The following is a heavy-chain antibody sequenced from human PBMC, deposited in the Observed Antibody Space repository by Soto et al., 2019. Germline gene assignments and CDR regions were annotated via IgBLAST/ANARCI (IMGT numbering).Heavy chain of an antibody. Sequence: ASVKVSCKASGYTFTALYMNWVRQAPGQGLEWMGWVNPNTGLTRYAQKFQDRVTMTRDTSINTAYMELRGLTSDDTAVYYCTTLRLDPWGQGTLVTVSS. J-gene: IGHJ5*02. CDR3: TTLRLDP. CDR1: GYTFTALY. D-gene: IGHD3-9*01. V-gene: IGHV1-2*02. CDR2: VNPNTGLT.